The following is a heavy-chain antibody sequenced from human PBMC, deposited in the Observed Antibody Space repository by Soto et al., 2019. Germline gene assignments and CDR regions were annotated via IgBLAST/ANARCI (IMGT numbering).Heavy chain of an antibody. CDR3: ARGRGWHVQALIYYYYYGMDV. Sequence: SETLSLTCTVSGGSISSSSYYWGWIRQPPGKGLEWIGSIYYSGSTYYNPSLKSRVTISVDTSKNQFSLKLSSVTAADTAVYYCARGRGWHVQALIYYYYYGMDVWGQGTTVTVSS. CDR1: GGSISSSSYY. CDR2: IYYSGST. D-gene: IGHD1-1*01. J-gene: IGHJ6*02. V-gene: IGHV4-39*01.